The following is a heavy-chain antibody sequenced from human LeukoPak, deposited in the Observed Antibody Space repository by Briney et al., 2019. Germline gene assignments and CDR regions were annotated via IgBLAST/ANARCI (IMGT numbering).Heavy chain of an antibody. CDR1: GYTFTNYY. V-gene: IGHV1-2*02. D-gene: IGHD1-20*01. Sequence: ASVKVSCKTSGYTFTNYYMHWVRQPPGQGLEWMGWINPNSGGTNYAQKFQGRVTMTRDTSISTAYMELSSLRSDDTAVYYCARDFGITGTTPDYWGQGTLVTVSS. CDR2: INPNSGGT. CDR3: ARDFGITGTTPDY. J-gene: IGHJ4*02.